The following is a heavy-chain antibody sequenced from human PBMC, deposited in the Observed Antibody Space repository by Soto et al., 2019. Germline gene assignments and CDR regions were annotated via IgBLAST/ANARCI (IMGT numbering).Heavy chain of an antibody. J-gene: IGHJ3*02. CDR2: IIPIFGTA. CDR1: GGTFSSYA. D-gene: IGHD6-19*01. V-gene: IGHV1-69*12. CDR3: ARFGRGAVAWGDDAFDI. Sequence: QVQLVQSGAEVKKPGSSVKVSCKASGGTFSSYAISWVRQAPGQGLEWMGGIIPIFGTANYAQKFQGRVTITADDSTSTAYMDLSSLRSEDTAVYYCARFGRGAVAWGDDAFDIWGQGTMVTVSS.